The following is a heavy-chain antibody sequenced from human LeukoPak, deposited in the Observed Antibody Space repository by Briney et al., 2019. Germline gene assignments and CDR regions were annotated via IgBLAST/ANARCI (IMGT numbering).Heavy chain of an antibody. CDR3: AKDMITVTTYYGMDV. D-gene: IGHD4-17*01. V-gene: IGHV3-33*03. J-gene: IGHJ6*02. CDR1: GFTFSSYG. CDR2: IWYDGSNK. Sequence: GGSLRLSCAASGFTFSSYGMHWVRQAPGKGLEWVAVIWYDGSNKYYADSVKGRFTISRDNSKNSLYLQMNSLRTEDTALYYCAKDMITVTTYYGMDVWGQGTTVTVSS.